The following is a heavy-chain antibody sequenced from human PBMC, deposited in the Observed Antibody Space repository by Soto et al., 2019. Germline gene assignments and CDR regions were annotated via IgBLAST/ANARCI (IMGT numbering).Heavy chain of an antibody. D-gene: IGHD3-22*01. CDR1: GFKYTDFA. CDR3: ARRAWDSYYAIDV. J-gene: IGHJ6*02. V-gene: IGHV3-30*09. Sequence: VQLVESGGGEVQPGRSLRLSCAASGFKYTDFALHWVRQAPGKGLEWVAIISYDGSDKYYADSVKGRFVISRYNPKNPLYLEMNSLRPEGTAVYFCARRAWDSYYAIDVWGQGTTVTVFS. CDR2: ISYDGSDK.